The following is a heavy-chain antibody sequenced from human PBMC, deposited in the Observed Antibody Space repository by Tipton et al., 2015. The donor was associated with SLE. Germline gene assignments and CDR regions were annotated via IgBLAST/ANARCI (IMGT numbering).Heavy chain of an antibody. V-gene: IGHV4-34*01. D-gene: IGHD3-3*01. Sequence: TLSLTCAVYGGSFSGYYWSWIRQPPGKGLEWIGEFNHSGSTNYNPSLKSRVAISVDTSKNQFSLKLSSVTAADTAVYFCARGHFDFWSSLNAFDIWGQETMVTVTS. CDR2: FNHSGST. J-gene: IGHJ3*02. CDR1: GGSFSGYY. CDR3: ARGHFDFWSSLNAFDI.